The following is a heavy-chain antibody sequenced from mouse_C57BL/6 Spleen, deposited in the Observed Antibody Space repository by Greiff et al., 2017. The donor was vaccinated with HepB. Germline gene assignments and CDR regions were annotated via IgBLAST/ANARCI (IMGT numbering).Heavy chain of an antibody. Sequence: EVQVVESEGGLVQPGSSMKLSCTASGFTFSDYYMAWVRQVPEKGLEWVANINYDGSSTYYLDSLKSRFIISRDNAKNILYLQMSSLKSEDTATYYCARDHGYYYFDYWGQGTTLTVSS. D-gene: IGHD2-3*01. CDR3: ARDHGYYYFDY. J-gene: IGHJ2*01. CDR1: GFTFSDYY. V-gene: IGHV5-16*01. CDR2: INYDGSST.